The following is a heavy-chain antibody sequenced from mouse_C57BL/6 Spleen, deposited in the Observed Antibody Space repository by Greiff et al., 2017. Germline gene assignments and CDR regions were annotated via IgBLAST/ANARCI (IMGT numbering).Heavy chain of an antibody. J-gene: IGHJ1*03. CDR1: GFTFSSYA. Sequence: EVQGVESGGGLVKPGGSLKLSCAASGFTFSSYAMSWVRQTPEKRLEWVATISDGGSYTYYPDNVKGRFTISRDNAKNNLYLQMSHLKSEDTAMYYCARDPTTTRYFDVWGTGTTVTVSS. CDR2: ISDGGSYT. V-gene: IGHV5-4*01. D-gene: IGHD1-1*01. CDR3: ARDPTTTRYFDV.